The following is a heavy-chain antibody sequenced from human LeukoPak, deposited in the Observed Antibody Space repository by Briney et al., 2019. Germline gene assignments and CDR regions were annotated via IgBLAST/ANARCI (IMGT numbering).Heavy chain of an antibody. D-gene: IGHD1-26*01. CDR3: AGDKVGATFSFDY. V-gene: IGHV1-2*02. CDR1: GYTFTGYY. Sequence: ASVKVSCKASGYTFTGYYMHWVRQAPGQGLEWMGWINPNSGGTNYAQKFQGRVTMTRDTSISTAYMELSRLRSDDTAVYYCAGDKVGATFSFDYWGQGTLVTVSS. CDR2: INPNSGGT. J-gene: IGHJ4*02.